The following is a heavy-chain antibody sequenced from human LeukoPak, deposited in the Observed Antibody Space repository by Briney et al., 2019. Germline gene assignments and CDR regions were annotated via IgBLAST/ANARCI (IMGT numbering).Heavy chain of an antibody. V-gene: IGHV3-74*01. Sequence: GGSLRLSCAASGFTFSSYWMHWVRQAPGKGLVWVSRINSDGSSTSYADSVKGRFTISRDNAKDTLYLQMNSLRAEDTAVYYCARVYYYGSGSYGTDAFDIWGQGTMVTASS. D-gene: IGHD3-10*01. CDR1: GFTFSSYW. J-gene: IGHJ3*02. CDR2: INSDGSST. CDR3: ARVYYYGSGSYGTDAFDI.